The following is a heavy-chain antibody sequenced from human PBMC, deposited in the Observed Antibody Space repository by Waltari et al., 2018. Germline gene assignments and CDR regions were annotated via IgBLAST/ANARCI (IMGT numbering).Heavy chain of an antibody. V-gene: IGHV1-2*06. D-gene: IGHD1-1*01. CDR3: ARGGGTEFDY. CDR1: GYTFTGYY. Sequence: QVQLVQSGAEVRKPGASVKVSCKASGYTFTGYYMHGVRQAPGQGLWCRGRINPNSGSTNYAQKIQGRVTMTRDTSIGTAYMERIRLRSDDTAVYYCARGGGTEFDYWGQGTLVTVSS. CDR2: INPNSGST. J-gene: IGHJ4*02.